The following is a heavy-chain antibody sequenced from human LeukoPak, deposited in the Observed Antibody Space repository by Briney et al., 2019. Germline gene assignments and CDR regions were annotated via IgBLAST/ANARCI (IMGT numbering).Heavy chain of an antibody. Sequence: GGSLRLSCAASAFTFDDDGMSWVRQAPGKGLGWVSVINWNGGRTGYADSVKGRFTISRDNAKNSLYLQMNSLRSEDTALYYCAAGVNCGGDCFDYWGQGTLVTVSS. J-gene: IGHJ4*02. V-gene: IGHV3-20*04. D-gene: IGHD2-21*01. CDR1: AFTFDDDG. CDR3: AAGVNCGGDCFDY. CDR2: INWNGGRT.